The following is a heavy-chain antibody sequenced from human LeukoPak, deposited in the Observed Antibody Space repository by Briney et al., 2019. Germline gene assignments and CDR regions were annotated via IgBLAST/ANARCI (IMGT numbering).Heavy chain of an antibody. CDR3: ASGGDIVATEMNY. CDR1: GYTFTSYA. Sequence: ASVKVSCKASGYTFTSYAMHWVRQAPGQRLEWMGWINAGNGNTKYSQKFQGRVTITRDTSASTAYMELSSLRSEDTAVYFCASGGDIVATEMNYWGQGTLVTVSS. V-gene: IGHV1-3*01. D-gene: IGHD5-12*01. CDR2: INAGNGNT. J-gene: IGHJ4*02.